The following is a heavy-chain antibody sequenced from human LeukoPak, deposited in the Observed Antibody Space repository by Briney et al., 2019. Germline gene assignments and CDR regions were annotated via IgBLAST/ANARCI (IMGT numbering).Heavy chain of an antibody. Sequence: ASVKVSCKASVYTFIGYYMHWVRQVPAHGPEWMGWINPKTGGTKYAQKFHGRLTMTRDTSISTAYMELSRPRSDDTAVYYCARGPALYYDILTGSTYNYFDPWGQGTLVTVSS. CDR1: VYTFIGYY. D-gene: IGHD3-9*01. CDR2: INPKTGGT. J-gene: IGHJ5*02. V-gene: IGHV1-2*02. CDR3: ARGPALYYDILTGSTYNYFDP.